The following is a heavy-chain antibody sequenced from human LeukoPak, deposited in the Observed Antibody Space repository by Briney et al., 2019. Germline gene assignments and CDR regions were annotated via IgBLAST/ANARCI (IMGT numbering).Heavy chain of an antibody. CDR1: GFTFSSYE. J-gene: IGHJ2*01. V-gene: IGHV3-48*03. D-gene: IGHD3-22*01. CDR3: ASTTYYYDSSGYGWYFDL. CDR2: IRNSGTTI. Sequence: PGGSLRLSCVASGFTFSSYEMNWVRQAPGKGLEWISYIRNSGTTIYYTDSVKGRFTISRDDAKNSLYLQMNSLRAEDTAVYYCASTTYYYDSSGYGWYFDLWGRGTLVTVSS.